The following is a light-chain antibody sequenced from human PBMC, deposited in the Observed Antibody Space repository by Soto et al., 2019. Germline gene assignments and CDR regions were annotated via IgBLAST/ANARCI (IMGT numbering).Light chain of an antibody. Sequence: DIQVTQSPSVLSASLGDRVTITCRASQSIGKHLNWYQQKPGKAPKFLIYGATTLQSGVPSRFTGSGSGTDFTLTVNSLQAEDFATYYCQQGYSSPATFGQGTRLEIK. CDR3: QQGYSSPAT. CDR2: GAT. CDR1: QSIGKH. J-gene: IGKJ5*01. V-gene: IGKV1-39*01.